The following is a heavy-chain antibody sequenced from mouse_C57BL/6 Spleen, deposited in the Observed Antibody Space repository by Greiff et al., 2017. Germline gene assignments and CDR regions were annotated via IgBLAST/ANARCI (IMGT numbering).Heavy chain of an antibody. D-gene: IGHD2-4*01. V-gene: IGHV14-4*01. CDR1: GFNIKDDY. CDR3: TTFDYVSAGFAY. Sequence: EVQLQQSGAELVRPGASVKLSCTASGFNIKDDYMHWVKQRPEQGLEWIGWIDPENGDTEYASKFQGKVTITADTSANTAYLQLSSLTSEDTAVYSCTTFDYVSAGFAYWGQGTLVTVSA. CDR2: IDPENGDT. J-gene: IGHJ3*01.